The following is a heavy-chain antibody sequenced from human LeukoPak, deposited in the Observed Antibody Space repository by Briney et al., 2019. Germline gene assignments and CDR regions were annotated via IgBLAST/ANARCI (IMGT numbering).Heavy chain of an antibody. CDR2: MNPNSGNT. D-gene: IGHD6-13*01. V-gene: IGHV1-8*01. CDR1: GYTFTSYD. Sequence: GASAKVSCKASGYTFTSYDINWVRQATGQGLEWMGWMNPNSGNTGYAQKFQGRVTMTRNTSISTAYMELSSLRSEDTAVYYCARGSGYSSSLDFDYWGQGTLVTVSS. CDR3: ARGSGYSSSLDFDY. J-gene: IGHJ4*02.